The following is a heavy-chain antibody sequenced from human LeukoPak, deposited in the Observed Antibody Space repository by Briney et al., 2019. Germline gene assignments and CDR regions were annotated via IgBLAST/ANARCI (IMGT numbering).Heavy chain of an antibody. Sequence: GGSLRLSCAASGFTFSSYDMTWGRQAPGKGLESVSAISASGGRTFYADSVKGRFTISRDDSKNTLYLQMNSLRAEDTAVYYCAKGVGTTSSHFHHWGQGTLVTVSS. CDR2: ISASGGRT. CDR1: GFTFSSYD. CDR3: AKGVGTTSSHFHH. J-gene: IGHJ1*01. D-gene: IGHD1-26*01. V-gene: IGHV3-23*01.